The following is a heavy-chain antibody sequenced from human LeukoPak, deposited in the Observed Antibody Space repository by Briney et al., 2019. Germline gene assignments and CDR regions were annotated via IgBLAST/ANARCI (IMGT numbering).Heavy chain of an antibody. J-gene: IGHJ5*02. Sequence: KASETLSLTCTVSGYSISSGYYWGWIRQPPGKGLEWIGSIYHSGNTYYNPSLKSRVTMSVDTSKNHFSLRLSSVTATDTAVYYCVRLVAVATNRFDPWGQGTLVTVSS. CDR1: GYSISSGYY. D-gene: IGHD5-12*01. CDR2: IYHSGNT. CDR3: VRLVAVATNRFDP. V-gene: IGHV4-38-2*02.